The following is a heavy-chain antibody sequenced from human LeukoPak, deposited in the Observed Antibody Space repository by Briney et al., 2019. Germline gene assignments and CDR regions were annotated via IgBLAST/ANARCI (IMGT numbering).Heavy chain of an antibody. CDR1: GGSISSSSYY. Sequence: SETLSLTCTVSGGSISSSSYYWGWIRQPPGKGLEWIGSIYHRGSTYYNPSLQSRFTILVDTSKNQFSLKLNSVTAADTAVYFCARFTSGIYDYWGQGTLVTVPS. J-gene: IGHJ4*02. D-gene: IGHD1-26*01. CDR2: IYHRGST. V-gene: IGHV4-39*07. CDR3: ARFTSGIYDY.